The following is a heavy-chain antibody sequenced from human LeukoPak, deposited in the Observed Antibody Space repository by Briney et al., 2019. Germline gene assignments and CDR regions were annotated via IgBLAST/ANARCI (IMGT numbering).Heavy chain of an antibody. J-gene: IGHJ3*02. CDR1: GHTFTSYD. Sequence: ASVKVSCKASGHTFTSYDINWVRQATGQGLEWMGWMNPNSGNTAYAQKFQGRVTMTRNTSISTAYMELSSLRSEDTAVYYCARLDGFNDAFDIWGQGTMVTVSS. D-gene: IGHD3-10*01. V-gene: IGHV1-8*02. CDR2: MNPNSGNT. CDR3: ARLDGFNDAFDI.